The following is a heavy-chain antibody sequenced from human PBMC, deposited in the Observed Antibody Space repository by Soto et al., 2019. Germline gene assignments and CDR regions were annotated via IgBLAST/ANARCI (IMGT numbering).Heavy chain of an antibody. CDR3: ARGHYGLPFDAFDI. D-gene: IGHD3-10*01. Sequence: QVQLVQSGAEVKKPGSSVKVSCKASGGTFSSYAISWVRQAPGQGLEWMGGIIPIFGAANYAQKFQGRVTXNAXQXPSTAYMELRSLRSEDTAVYDCARGHYGLPFDAFDIWGQGTMVTVSS. J-gene: IGHJ3*02. CDR1: GGTFSSYA. CDR2: IIPIFGAA. V-gene: IGHV1-69*12.